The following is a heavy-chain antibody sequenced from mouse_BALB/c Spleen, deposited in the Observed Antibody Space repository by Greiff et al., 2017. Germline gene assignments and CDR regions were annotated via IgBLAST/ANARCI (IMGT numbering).Heavy chain of an antibody. CDR2: IYPGDGDT. D-gene: IGHD2-4*01. V-gene: IGHV1-87*01. CDR3: ARRQENYEDY. Sequence: QVQLQQSGAELARPGASVKLSCKASGYTFTSYWMQWVKQRPGQGLEWIGAIYPGDGDTRYTQKFKGKATLTADKSSSTAYMQLSSLASEDSAVYYCARRQENYEDYWGQGTSVTVSS. CDR1: GYTFTSYW. J-gene: IGHJ4*01.